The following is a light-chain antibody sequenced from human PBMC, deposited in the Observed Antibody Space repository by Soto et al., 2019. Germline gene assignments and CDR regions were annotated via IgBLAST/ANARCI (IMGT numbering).Light chain of an antibody. CDR2: GAS. CDR3: QQTNSFPLT. Sequence: DIQMTQSPSSVSASAGDRVTITCRASQGISNWLAWYQQKPGKAPKLLIYGASSLQRGVPSSFSGSGSGTDVSLTISSLQPAEFATYYCQQTNSFPLTFGPVTKVDIE. J-gene: IGKJ3*01. V-gene: IGKV1-12*01. CDR1: QGISNW.